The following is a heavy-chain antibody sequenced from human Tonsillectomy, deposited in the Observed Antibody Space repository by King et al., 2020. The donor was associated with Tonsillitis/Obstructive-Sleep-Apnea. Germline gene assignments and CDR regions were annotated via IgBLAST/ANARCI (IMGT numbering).Heavy chain of an antibody. D-gene: IGHD6-6*01. CDR1: GGSISSYY. CDR2: IYYSGST. J-gene: IGHJ3*02. V-gene: IGHV4-59*01. CDR3: ARAISSSSFAFDI. Sequence: VQLQESGPGLVKPSETLSLTCTVSGGSISSYYWSWIRQPPGKGLEWIGYIYYSGSTNYNPSLKSRVTISVDTYENQFSLKLSSVTAADTAVYYCARAISSSSFAFDIWGQGTMVTVSS.